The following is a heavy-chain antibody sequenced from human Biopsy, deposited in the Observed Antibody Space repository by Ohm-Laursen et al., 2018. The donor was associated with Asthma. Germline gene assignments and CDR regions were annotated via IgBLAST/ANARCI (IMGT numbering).Heavy chain of an antibody. V-gene: IGHV1-69*13. CDR2: INPVFGTT. Sequence: ASVKVSCKSLGGTFNTYVIGWVRQAPGQGLEWMGGINPVFGTTTYPQKFPDRVTITADDSTSTVYMELSSLRSEDTAVYYCARKAGSCISRTCYSLDFWGQGTLVTVSS. CDR3: ARKAGSCISRTCYSLDF. D-gene: IGHD2-2*01. CDR1: GGTFNTYV. J-gene: IGHJ4*02.